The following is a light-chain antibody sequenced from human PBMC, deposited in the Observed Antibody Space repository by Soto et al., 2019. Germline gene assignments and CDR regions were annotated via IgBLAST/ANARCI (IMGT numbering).Light chain of an antibody. J-gene: IGKJ3*01. CDR3: QQCYSYPLT. Sequence: DIQMTQSPSSLSASVGDRVTITCRASHDISKSLVWFQQRPGKAPKSLICGASSLQRGVPSRFSGSGSGTDFTLTISSLQPEDFATYYCQQCYSYPLTFGPGTKVDIK. V-gene: IGKV1-16*01. CDR2: GAS. CDR1: HDISKS.